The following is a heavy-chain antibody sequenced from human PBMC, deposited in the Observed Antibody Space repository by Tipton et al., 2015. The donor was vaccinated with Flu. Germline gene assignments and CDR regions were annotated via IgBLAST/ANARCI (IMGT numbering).Heavy chain of an antibody. V-gene: IGHV4-61*01. Sequence: GLVKPSETLSLTCTVSGGSVSSGSYYWSWIRQPPGKGLEWIGYIYYSGSTNYNPSLKSRVTISVDTSKNQFSLKLSSVTAADTAVYYCARIGSDKEQLALYYYYYMDVWGKGTTVTVSS. CDR2: IYYSGST. CDR3: ARIGSDKEQLALYYYYYMDV. D-gene: IGHD6-13*01. CDR1: GGSVSSGSYY. J-gene: IGHJ6*03.